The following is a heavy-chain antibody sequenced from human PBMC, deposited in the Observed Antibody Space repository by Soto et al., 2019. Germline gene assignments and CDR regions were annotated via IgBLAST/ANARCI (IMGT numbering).Heavy chain of an antibody. CDR3: ARRGQEGPGLAH. Sequence: EVQLVESGGNLIQPGGSLRLSCAASGFTFSSYWMHWVRQAPGKGLVWVSRINSDGSSTSDVDSVKGRFTLSRDNAKNTLYLQMNSLSVEDTAVYYCARRGQEGPGLAHWGHGTLVTVSS. CDR2: INSDGSST. CDR1: GFTFSSYW. J-gene: IGHJ5*02. V-gene: IGHV3-74*01.